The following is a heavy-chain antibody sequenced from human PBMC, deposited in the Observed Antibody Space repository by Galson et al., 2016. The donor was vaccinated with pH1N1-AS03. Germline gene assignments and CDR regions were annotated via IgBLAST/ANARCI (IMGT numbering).Heavy chain of an antibody. V-gene: IGHV1-8*01. D-gene: IGHD2-2*01. CDR1: GYTFTSYD. Sequence: SVKVSCKASGYTFTSYDINWVRQATGQGLEWMGWMNPNSVNTGYAQKFQGRVTMTRNTSISTAYMELSSLRSEDTAVYYCASRCSSTSCLYYYYGMDVWGQGTTVTVSS. CDR2: MNPNSVNT. CDR3: ASRCSSTSCLYYYYGMDV. J-gene: IGHJ6*02.